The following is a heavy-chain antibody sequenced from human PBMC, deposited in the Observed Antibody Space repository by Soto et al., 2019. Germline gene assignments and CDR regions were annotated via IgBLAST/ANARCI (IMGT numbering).Heavy chain of an antibody. CDR3: VGGYYAGAVTFYLTEY. J-gene: IGHJ4*02. CDR1: GLTFNNYW. CDR2: INGDGRTT. D-gene: IGHD3-10*01. Sequence: EVQLVESGGGLVQPGGSLRLSCTASGLTFNNYWMHWVRQAPGKGPVWVTRINGDGRTTTYADSVRGRFTISRDNAKNTVYLQITRLRAEDTAVYYCVGGYYAGAVTFYLTEYWGQGSLVIVSS. V-gene: IGHV3-74*01.